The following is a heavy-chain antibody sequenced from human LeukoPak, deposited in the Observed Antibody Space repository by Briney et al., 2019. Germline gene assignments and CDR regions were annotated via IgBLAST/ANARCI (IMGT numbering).Heavy chain of an antibody. D-gene: IGHD1-26*01. J-gene: IGHJ4*02. CDR1: GFDFSSYE. CDR3: AKEGTRGELPYFDY. Sequence: GGSLRLSCAASGFDFSSYEMHWVRQAPGKGLEWVAVIWYDGSNIHYADSVKGRFTISRDNSKNTLYLQMNSLRAEDTAVYYCAKEGTRGELPYFDYWGQGTLVTVSS. V-gene: IGHV3-30-3*01. CDR2: IWYDGSNI.